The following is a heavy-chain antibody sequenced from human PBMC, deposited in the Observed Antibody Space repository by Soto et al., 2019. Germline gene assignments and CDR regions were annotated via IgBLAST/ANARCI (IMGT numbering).Heavy chain of an antibody. D-gene: IGHD2-21*01. J-gene: IGHJ5*02. CDR3: AREAPILSGFDP. CDR1: CYTFTSYG. Sequence: GXSVKVSFKASCYTFTSYGISWVRQAPVQGLEWMGWISAYNGNTNYAQKLQGRVTMTTDTSTSTAYMELRSLRSDDTAVYYCAREAPILSGFDPWGQGTLVTVYS. V-gene: IGHV1-18*04. CDR2: ISAYNGNT.